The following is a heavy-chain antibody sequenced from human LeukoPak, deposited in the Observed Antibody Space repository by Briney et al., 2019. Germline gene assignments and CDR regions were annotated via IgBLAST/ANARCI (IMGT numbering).Heavy chain of an antibody. D-gene: IGHD6-13*01. Sequence: PSETLSLTCAVYGGSFSGYYWSWTRQPPGKGLEWIGEINHSGSTNYNPSLKSRVTISVDTSKNQFSLKLSSVTAADTAVYYCARGGIAAALRTFYYFDYWGQGTLVTVSS. CDR3: ARGGIAAALRTFYYFDY. CDR2: INHSGST. CDR1: GGSFSGYY. V-gene: IGHV4-34*01. J-gene: IGHJ4*02.